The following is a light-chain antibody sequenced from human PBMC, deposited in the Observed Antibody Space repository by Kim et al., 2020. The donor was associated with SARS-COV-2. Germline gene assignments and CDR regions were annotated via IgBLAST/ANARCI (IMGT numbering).Light chain of an antibody. V-gene: IGKV1-17*03. CDR2: AAS. J-gene: IGKJ4*01. Sequence: GSVGDRVTITCRASQGINNHFAWFQLKPGKVPKRLIYAASSLQSGVPSRFSGSGSGTEFTLTISSLQPEDSATYYCLQHSSYPLTFGGGTKVDIK. CDR1: QGINNH. CDR3: LQHSSYPLT.